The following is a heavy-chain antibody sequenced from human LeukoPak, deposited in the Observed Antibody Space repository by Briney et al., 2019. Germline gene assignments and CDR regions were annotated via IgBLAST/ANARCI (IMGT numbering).Heavy chain of an antibody. CDR1: GYSISSGYY. D-gene: IGHD3-10*01. V-gene: IGHV3-20*01. J-gene: IGHJ5*02. CDR3: ARKSLWFGELVIDP. Sequence: PSETLSLTCTVSGYSISSGYYWGWIRQPPGKGLEWVSGINWNGGSTGYADSVKGRFTISRDNAKNSLYLQMNSLRAEDTALYHCARKSLWFGELVIDPWGQGTLVTVSS. CDR2: INWNGGST.